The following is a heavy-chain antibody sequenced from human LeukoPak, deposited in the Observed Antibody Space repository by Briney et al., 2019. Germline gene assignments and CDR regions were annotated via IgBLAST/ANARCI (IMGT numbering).Heavy chain of an antibody. CDR1: GYTFTSNY. CDR2: IYPRDGST. D-gene: IGHD3-22*01. Sequence: ASVTVSCKASGYTFTSNYIHWVRQAPGQGLEWMGMIYPRDGSTNYAQKLQGRVTMTTDTSTSTAYMELRSLRSDDTAVYYCARDPRVFYDSSGYYDYWGQGTLVTVSS. V-gene: IGHV1-46*01. CDR3: ARDPRVFYDSSGYYDY. J-gene: IGHJ4*02.